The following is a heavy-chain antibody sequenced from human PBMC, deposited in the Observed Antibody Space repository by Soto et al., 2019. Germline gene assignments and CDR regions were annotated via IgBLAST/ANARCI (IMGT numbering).Heavy chain of an antibody. V-gene: IGHV3-30-3*01. CDR1: GFTFSSYA. J-gene: IGHJ6*02. D-gene: IGHD4-4*01. Sequence: PGGSLRLSCAASGFTFSSYAMHWVRQAPGKGLEWVAVISYDGSNKYYADSVKGRFTISRDNSKNTLYLQMNSLRAEDTAVYYCARDRGVTTAYYYGMDVWGQGTTVTVSS. CDR3: ARDRGVTTAYYYGMDV. CDR2: ISYDGSNK.